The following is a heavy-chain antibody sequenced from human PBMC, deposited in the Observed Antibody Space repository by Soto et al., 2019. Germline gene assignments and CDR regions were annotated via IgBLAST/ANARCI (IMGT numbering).Heavy chain of an antibody. Sequence: QVQLVQSGAEVKKPGSSVKVSCKASGGTFSSYTISWVRQAPGQGLEWMGRIIPILGIANYAQKFQGRVTITADKSTSTAYMELSSLRSEDTAVYYCARRVVRGRGGECMAVWGQGTTVTVSS. CDR1: GGTFSSYT. J-gene: IGHJ6*02. CDR3: ARRVVRGRGGECMAV. CDR2: IIPILGIA. V-gene: IGHV1-69*02. D-gene: IGHD3-10*01.